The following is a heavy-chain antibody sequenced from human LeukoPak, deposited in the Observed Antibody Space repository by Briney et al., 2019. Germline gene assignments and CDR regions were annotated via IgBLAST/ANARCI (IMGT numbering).Heavy chain of an antibody. J-gene: IGHJ4*02. CDR1: GFTFSSYW. Sequence: GGSLRLSCAASGFTFSSYWMHWVRQAPGKRLVWVSRINSDGSSTSYADSVKGRFTISRDNAKNTLYLQMNSLRAEDTAVYYCARAVGTAIAFGYWGQGTLVTVSS. D-gene: IGHD5-18*01. V-gene: IGHV3-74*01. CDR2: INSDGSST. CDR3: ARAVGTAIAFGY.